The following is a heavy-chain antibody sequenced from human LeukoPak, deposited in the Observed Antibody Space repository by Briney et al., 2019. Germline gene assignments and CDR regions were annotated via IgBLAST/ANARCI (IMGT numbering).Heavy chain of an antibody. CDR2: LNPNSGNA. D-gene: IGHD6-19*01. J-gene: IGHJ5*02. V-gene: IGHV1-8*03. CDR1: GYTFTTYD. CDR3: ARMTVSGRDNWFDP. Sequence: APVKVSCKASGYTFTTYDINWVRQATGQGLEWMGWLNPNSGNAGYAQKFQGRVTITRNTSINTAYMELSSLRSEDTAVYYCARMTVSGRDNWFDPWGQGTLVTASS.